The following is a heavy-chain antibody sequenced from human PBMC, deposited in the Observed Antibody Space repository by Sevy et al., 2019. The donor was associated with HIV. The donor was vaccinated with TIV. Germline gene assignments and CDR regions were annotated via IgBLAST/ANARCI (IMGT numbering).Heavy chain of an antibody. J-gene: IGHJ4*02. V-gene: IGHV3-23*01. CDR2: ISGSGGST. CDR3: AKAVSGDSSGYYHGFEGYFDY. CDR1: GFTFSSYA. D-gene: IGHD3-22*01. Sequence: GGSLRLSCAASGFTFSSYAMSWVRQAPGKGLEWVSAISGSGGSTYYADSVKGRFTISRDNSKNTLYLQMNSLRAEDTAVYYCAKAVSGDSSGYYHGFEGYFDYWGQGTLVTVSS.